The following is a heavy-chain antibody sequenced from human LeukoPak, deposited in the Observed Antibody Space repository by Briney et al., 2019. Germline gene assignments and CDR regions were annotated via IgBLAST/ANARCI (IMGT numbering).Heavy chain of an antibody. CDR2: ISAYNGNT. CDR1: GYTFTSYG. V-gene: IGHV1-18*01. Sequence: ASVKVSCKASGYTFTSYGISWVRQAPGQGLEWMGWISAYNGNTNYAQKLQGRVTMTTDTSTSTAYMELRSLRSDDTAVYYCARVVSTPYYDFWSGSYYMDVWGKGTTVTVSS. CDR3: ARVVSTPYYDFWSGSYYMDV. J-gene: IGHJ6*03. D-gene: IGHD3-3*01.